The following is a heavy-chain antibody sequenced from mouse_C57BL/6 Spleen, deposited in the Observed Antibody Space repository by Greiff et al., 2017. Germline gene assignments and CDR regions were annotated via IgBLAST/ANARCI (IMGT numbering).Heavy chain of an antibody. J-gene: IGHJ1*03. D-gene: IGHD1-1*01. CDR1: GYTFTSYG. V-gene: IGHV1-81*01. CDR3: ARSLTTVVRYFDV. Sequence: QVQLQQSGAELARPGASVKLSCKASGYTFTSYGISWVKQRTGQGLEWIGEIYPRSGNTYYNEKFKGKATLTADKSSSTAYMELRSLTSEDSAVYFCARSLTTVVRYFDVWGTGTTVTVSA. CDR2: IYPRSGNT.